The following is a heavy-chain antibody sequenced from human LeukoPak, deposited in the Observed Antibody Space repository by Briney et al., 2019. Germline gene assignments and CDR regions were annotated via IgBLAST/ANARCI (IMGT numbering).Heavy chain of an antibody. D-gene: IGHD2-2*01. J-gene: IGHJ6*02. CDR1: GGSISGYY. CDR3: ARVDIVVVPAQSGYGMDV. CDR2: INHSGST. V-gene: IGHV4-34*01. Sequence: TLSLTCTVSGGSISGYYWSWIRQPPGKGLEWIGEINHSGSTNYNPSLKSRVTISVDTSKNQFSLKLSSVTAADTAVYYCARVDIVVVPAQSGYGMDVWGQGTTVTVSS.